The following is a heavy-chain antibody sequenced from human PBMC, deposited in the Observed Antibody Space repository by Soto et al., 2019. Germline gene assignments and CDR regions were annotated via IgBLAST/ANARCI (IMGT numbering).Heavy chain of an antibody. Sequence: QVQLVQSGAEVKKPGASVKVSCKASGYTFTSYYMHWVRQAPGQGLEWMGIINPSGGSTSYAQKFQGRVTMTRETYTSTVYMELSSLRSEDTAVYYCARVYPSDTRYGYVGNNWFDPWGQGTLVTVSS. CDR3: ARVYPSDTRYGYVGNNWFDP. J-gene: IGHJ5*02. CDR1: GYTFTSYY. CDR2: INPSGGST. D-gene: IGHD5-18*01. V-gene: IGHV1-46*03.